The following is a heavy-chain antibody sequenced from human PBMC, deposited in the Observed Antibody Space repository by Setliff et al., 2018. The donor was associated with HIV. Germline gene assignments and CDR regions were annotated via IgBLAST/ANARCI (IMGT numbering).Heavy chain of an antibody. D-gene: IGHD6-19*01. CDR2: IRYDGSNK. J-gene: IGHJ4*02. Sequence: GGSLRLSCAASGFTFSNSGMHWVRQAPGKGLEWVTFIRYDGSNKYYADSVKGRFTISRDNSKNTLYLQMDSLRAEDTAVYYCAKTPSSGWYSLYLDYWGQGTLVTVSS. CDR1: GFTFSNSG. V-gene: IGHV3-30*02. CDR3: AKTPSSGWYSLYLDY.